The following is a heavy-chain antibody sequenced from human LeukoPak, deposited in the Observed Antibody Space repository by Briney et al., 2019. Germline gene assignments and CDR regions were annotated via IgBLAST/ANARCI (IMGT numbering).Heavy chain of an antibody. CDR2: ISGSGGST. Sequence: GGSLRLSCAAPGFTFSSYAMSWVRQAPGKGLEWVSAISGSGGSTYYADSVKGRFTISRDNSKNTLYLQMNSLRAEDTAVYYCAKIVGATTGYFDYWGQGTLVTVSS. J-gene: IGHJ4*02. D-gene: IGHD1-26*01. CDR3: AKIVGATTGYFDY. CDR1: GFTFSSYA. V-gene: IGHV3-23*01.